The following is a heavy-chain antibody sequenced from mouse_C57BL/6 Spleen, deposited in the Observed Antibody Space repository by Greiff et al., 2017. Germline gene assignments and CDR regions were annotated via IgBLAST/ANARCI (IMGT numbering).Heavy chain of an antibody. CDR3: ARGGLYYYGFGDYFDY. D-gene: IGHD1-1*01. CDR2: ISYDGSN. CDR1: GYSITSGYY. Sequence: ESGPGLVKPSQSLSLTCSVTGYSITSGYYWNWIRQFPGNKLEWMGYISYDGSNNYNPSLKNRISITRDTSKNQFFLKLNSVTTEDTATYYCARGGLYYYGFGDYFDYGGQGTTLTVSS. V-gene: IGHV3-6*01. J-gene: IGHJ2*01.